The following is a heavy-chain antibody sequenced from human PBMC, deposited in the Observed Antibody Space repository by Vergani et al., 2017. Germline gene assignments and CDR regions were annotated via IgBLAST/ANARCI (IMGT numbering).Heavy chain of an antibody. D-gene: IGHD3-3*01. V-gene: IGHV5-51*01. CDR1: GYSFTSYW. CDR2: IYPGDSDT. J-gene: IGHJ3*02. CDR3: ARKTYYDFWSGLYDAFDI. Sequence: EVQLVQSGAEVKKPGESLKISCKGSGYSFTSYWIGWVRQMPGKGLEWMGIIYPGDSDTRYSPSFQGQVTISADKSISTAYLQWSSLKASDTAMYYCARKTYYDFWSGLYDAFDIWGQGTMVTVSS.